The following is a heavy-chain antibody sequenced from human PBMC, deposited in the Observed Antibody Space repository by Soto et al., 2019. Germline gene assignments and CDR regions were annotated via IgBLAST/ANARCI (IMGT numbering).Heavy chain of an antibody. J-gene: IGHJ6*02. V-gene: IGHV1-69*01. Sequence: QVHLVQSGAEVKKPGSSVKVSCKASGGTFSSYAISWVRQAPGQGLEWMGGIIPIFGTANYAQKFQGRVTITADDSTSTAYMELSSLRSEYTAVYYCARFDTSTKYDYYYGRAVWGQVTTVPVSS. CDR3: ARFDTSTKYDYYYGRAV. D-gene: IGHD5-18*01. CDR2: IIPIFGTA. CDR1: GGTFSSYA.